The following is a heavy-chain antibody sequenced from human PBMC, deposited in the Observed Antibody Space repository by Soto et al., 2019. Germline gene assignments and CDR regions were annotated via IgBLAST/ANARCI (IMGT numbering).Heavy chain of an antibody. CDR3: AKVRCGGDCQDAFDI. D-gene: IGHD2-21*02. CDR2: ISGSGGST. Sequence: GGSLRLSCAASGFTFSSYAMSWVRQAPGKGLEWVSAISGSGGSTYYADSVKGRFTISRDNSKNTLYLQMNSLGAEDTAVYYCAKVRCGGDCQDAFDIWGQGTMVTVSS. J-gene: IGHJ3*02. CDR1: GFTFSSYA. V-gene: IGHV3-23*01.